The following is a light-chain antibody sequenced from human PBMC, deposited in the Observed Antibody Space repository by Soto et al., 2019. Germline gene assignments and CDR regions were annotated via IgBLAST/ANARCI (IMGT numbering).Light chain of an antibody. V-gene: IGLV3-21*04. Sequence: SYELTQPPSVSVAPGNTARITCGGNNIGSKSVHWYQQKPGQAPVLVIYYDSDRPSGIPERVSGSNSGNTATLTINRVEAGDEADYYCQVWTSSSDHVVFGGGTKLTVL. CDR2: YDS. CDR3: QVWTSSSDHVV. CDR1: NIGSKS. J-gene: IGLJ2*01.